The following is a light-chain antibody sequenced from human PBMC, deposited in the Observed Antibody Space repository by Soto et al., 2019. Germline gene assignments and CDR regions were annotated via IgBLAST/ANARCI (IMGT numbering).Light chain of an antibody. CDR3: SSYRSGSTVV. CDR2: TVS. J-gene: IGLJ3*02. V-gene: IGLV2-14*03. CDR1: SSDIGGYNY. Sequence: QSALTQPASVSGSPGQSITISCTGTSSDIGGYNYVSWYQHHPSKAPKLMIYTVSNRPSGVSDRFSGSKSGNTASLTISGLQAEDDGDYYCSSYRSGSTVVFGGGTKLTVL.